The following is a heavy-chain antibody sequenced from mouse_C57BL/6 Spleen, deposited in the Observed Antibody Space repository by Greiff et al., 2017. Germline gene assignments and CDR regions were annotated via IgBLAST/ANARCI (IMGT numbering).Heavy chain of an antibody. V-gene: IGHV3-6*01. CDR3: ARAGDTTVQGYFDV. CDR2: ISYDGSN. J-gene: IGHJ1*03. D-gene: IGHD1-1*01. CDR1: GYSITSGYY. Sequence: EVQLQQSGPGLVKPSQSLSLTCSVTGYSITSGYYWNWIRQFPGNKLEWMGYISYDGSNNYNPSLKNRISITRDPSKTQFFLKLKSVTTEDTATDYCARAGDTTVQGYFDVWGTGTTVTVSA.